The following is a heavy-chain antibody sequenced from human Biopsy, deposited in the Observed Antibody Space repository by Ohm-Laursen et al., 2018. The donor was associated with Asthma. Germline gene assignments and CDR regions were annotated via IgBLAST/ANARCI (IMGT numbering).Heavy chain of an antibody. CDR3: ARKAGSCISRTCYSLDF. Sequence: SVKVSCKSLGGTFNTYVIGWVRQAPGQGLEWMGGISSVFGTTTYPQKFQDRVTITADDSTGTVYMELSSLRSEDTAVYYCARKAGSCISRTCYSLDFWGQGTLVTVSS. V-gene: IGHV1-69*13. J-gene: IGHJ4*02. D-gene: IGHD2-2*01. CDR1: GGTFNTYV. CDR2: ISSVFGTT.